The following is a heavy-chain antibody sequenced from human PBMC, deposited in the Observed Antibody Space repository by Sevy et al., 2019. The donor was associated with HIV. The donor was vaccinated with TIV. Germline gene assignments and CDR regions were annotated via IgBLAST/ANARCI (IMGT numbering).Heavy chain of an antibody. CDR3: ATHAGIAVAGRVFDY. Sequence: GGSLRLSCAASGFTFSDHYMEWVRRAPGKGLEWVGRTRNKADSYATEYAASVKGRFTISRDDSKNSLYLLMNSLKTEDTAVYYCATHAGIAVAGRVFDYWGQGTLVTVSS. J-gene: IGHJ4*02. CDR1: GFTFSDHY. CDR2: TRNKADSYAT. V-gene: IGHV3-72*01. D-gene: IGHD6-13*01.